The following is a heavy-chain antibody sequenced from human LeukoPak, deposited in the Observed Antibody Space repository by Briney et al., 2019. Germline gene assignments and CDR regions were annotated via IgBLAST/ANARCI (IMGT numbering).Heavy chain of an antibody. CDR3: ATIKRGNIFGYFDF. D-gene: IGHD5-18*01. CDR2: MFDSVGT. CDR1: GGSFSSHH. J-gene: IGHJ4*02. Sequence: SETLSLTCTVPGGSFSSHHWSWIRQSPGRGLGWIGYMFDSVGTKDNPSLKSRISLSADTSKNQFSLRLRSVTAADTAVYYCATIKRGNIFGYFDFWGQGILVTVAS. V-gene: IGHV4-59*11.